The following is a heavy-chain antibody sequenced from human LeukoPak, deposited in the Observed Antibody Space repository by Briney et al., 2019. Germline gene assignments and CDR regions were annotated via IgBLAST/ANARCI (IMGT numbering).Heavy chain of an antibody. CDR1: GFTFSSYG. CDR2: ISYDGSNK. D-gene: IGHD3-10*01. V-gene: IGHV3-30*18. CDR3: AKGYYYADDY. Sequence: PGGSLRLSCAASGFTFSSYGMHWARQAPGKGLEWVAVISYDGSNKYYADSVKGRFTISRDNSKNTLYLQMNSLRAEDTAVYYCAKGYYYADDYWGQGTLVTVSS. J-gene: IGHJ4*02.